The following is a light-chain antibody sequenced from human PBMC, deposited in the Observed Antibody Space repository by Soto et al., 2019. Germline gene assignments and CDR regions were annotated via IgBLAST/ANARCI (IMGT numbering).Light chain of an antibody. CDR3: QSYDTSLSAWV. V-gene: IGLV1-40*01. CDR2: ANN. Sequence: QPVLTQPPSVSGAPGQRVTISCTGSSSNIGTVYDVHWYQQLPGTAPKLLIYANNNRPSGVPDRFSGSKSGTSASLAITGLQAEDEADYYCQSYDTSLSAWVFGGGTKVTVL. J-gene: IGLJ3*02. CDR1: SSNIGTVYD.